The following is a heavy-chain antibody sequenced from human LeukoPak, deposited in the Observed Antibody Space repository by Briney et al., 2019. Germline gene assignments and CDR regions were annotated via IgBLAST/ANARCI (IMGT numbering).Heavy chain of an antibody. CDR3: ARNMGSGYYFAEGY. CDR1: GFTFSNFA. D-gene: IGHD3-22*01. J-gene: IGHJ4*02. Sequence: GGSLRLSCAASGFTFSNFAMHWVRQAPGKGLEWVAVISYDGSETYYGDSMKGRFTISRDNAKNSLYLQMSSLRAEDTAFYYCARNMGSGYYFAEGYWGQGILVTVSS. CDR2: ISYDGSET. V-gene: IGHV3-30*04.